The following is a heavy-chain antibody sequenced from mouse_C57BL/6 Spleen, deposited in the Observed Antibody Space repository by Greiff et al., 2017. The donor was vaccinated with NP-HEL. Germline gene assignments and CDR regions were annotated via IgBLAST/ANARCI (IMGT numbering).Heavy chain of an antibody. CDR3: ARAPLYYGNAMDY. V-gene: IGHV5-4*03. CDR1: GFTFSSYA. CDR2: ISDGGSYT. J-gene: IGHJ4*01. D-gene: IGHD1-1*01. Sequence: EVMLVESGGGLVKPGGSLKLSCAASGFTFSSYAMSWVRQTPEKRLEWVATISDGGSYTYYPDNVKGRFTISRDNAKNNLYLQMSHLKSEDTAMYYCARAPLYYGNAMDYWGQGTSVTVSS.